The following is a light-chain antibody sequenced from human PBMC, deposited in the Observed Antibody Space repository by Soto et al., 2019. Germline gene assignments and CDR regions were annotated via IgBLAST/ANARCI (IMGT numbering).Light chain of an antibody. Sequence: DIQMTQSPSFVSASVGDIVTITCRASQAVSTWLAWYQQKPGDAPKLLIYAASTLQSGVPPRFSGSGSGTDFTLTIRSLQPEDFATYYCQQANSFPRTFGGGTKVDIK. CDR1: QAVSTW. V-gene: IGKV1-12*01. CDR2: AAS. CDR3: QQANSFPRT. J-gene: IGKJ4*01.